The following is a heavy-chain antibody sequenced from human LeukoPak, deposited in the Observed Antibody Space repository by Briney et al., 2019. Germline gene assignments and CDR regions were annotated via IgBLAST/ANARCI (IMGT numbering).Heavy chain of an antibody. J-gene: IGHJ3*02. D-gene: IGHD3-22*01. V-gene: IGHV4-39*01. CDR1: GGSISSSSYY. Sequence: SETLSLTCTVSGGSISSSSYYWGWIRQPPGKGLEWIGSIYYSGSTYYNPSLKSRVTISVDTSKNQFSLKLSSVTAADTAVYYCARTPGITMIVVVRDDAFDIWGQGTMVTVSS. CDR2: IYYSGST. CDR3: ARTPGITMIVVVRDDAFDI.